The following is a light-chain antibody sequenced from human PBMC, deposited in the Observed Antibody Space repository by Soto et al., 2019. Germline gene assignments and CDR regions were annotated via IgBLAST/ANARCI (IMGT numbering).Light chain of an antibody. V-gene: IGLV1-44*01. CDR3: SSYAGSNILV. CDR1: NVGRHE. CDR2: TTS. J-gene: IGLJ3*02. Sequence: QSVVTQPPSVSGTPGQGVIISCSNVGRHEVSWYQQVPGMAPKLLIHTTSQRPSGVPDRFSGSKSGNTASLTVSGLQAEDEADYHCSSYAGSNILVFGGGTKVTVL.